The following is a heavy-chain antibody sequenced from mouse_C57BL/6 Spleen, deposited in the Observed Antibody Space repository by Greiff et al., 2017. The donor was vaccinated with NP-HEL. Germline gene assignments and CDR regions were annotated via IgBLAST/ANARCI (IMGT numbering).Heavy chain of an antibody. CDR1: GYTFTSYW. Sequence: QVQLQQPGAELVKPGASVKLSCKASGYTFTSYWMQWVKQRPGQGLEWIGEIDPSDSYTNYNQKFKGKATLTVDTSSSTAYMQLSSLTSEDSAVYYCARSGGTDFDVWGTGTTVTVSS. D-gene: IGHD4-1*01. CDR2: IDPSDSYT. V-gene: IGHV1-50*01. J-gene: IGHJ1*03. CDR3: ARSGGTDFDV.